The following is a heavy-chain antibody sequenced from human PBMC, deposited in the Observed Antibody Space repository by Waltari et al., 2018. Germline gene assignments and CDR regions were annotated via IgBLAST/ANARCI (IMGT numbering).Heavy chain of an antibody. CDR2: IYHTGSS. V-gene: IGHV4-38-2*02. Sequence: QVQLRESGPGLVRSSETLSLTCTVSGHSVNNYFYWAWIRQSPGGGLEWIASIYHTGSSHYNSSLKSRVSISTDMSTKQFFLTLTHLTAADTAVYYCAEEGNTTAGLFDSWGQGTLVTVSS. CDR1: GHSVNNYFY. D-gene: IGHD6-25*01. CDR3: AEEGNTTAGLFDS. J-gene: IGHJ4*02.